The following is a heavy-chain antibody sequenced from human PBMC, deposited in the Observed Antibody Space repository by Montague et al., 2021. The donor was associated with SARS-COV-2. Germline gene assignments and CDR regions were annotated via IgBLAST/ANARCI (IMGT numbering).Heavy chain of an antibody. D-gene: IGHD3-10*01. CDR2: IYYYGSV. V-gene: IGHV4-59*08. J-gene: IGHJ4*02. CDR1: GDSVSRSY. Sequence: SETLSLTCTVAGDSVSRSYWNWIRQSPGKGLEWIGNIYYYGSVNYNPSLKSRLSISLDTSKNRLSLTLTSVTAADTATYYCARQITMVREPFDSWGQGTLVPVSS. CDR3: ARQITMVREPFDS.